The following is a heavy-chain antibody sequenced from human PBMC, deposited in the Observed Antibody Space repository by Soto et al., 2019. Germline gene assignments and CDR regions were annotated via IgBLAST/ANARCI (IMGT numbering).Heavy chain of an antibody. CDR3: ARHQERWLLPNFDY. J-gene: IGHJ4*02. D-gene: IGHD6-19*01. CDR1: GGSISSGSYY. CDR2: IYYSGST. V-gene: IGHV4-39*01. Sequence: PSETLSLTCSVSGGSISSGSYYWGWIRQPPGKGLEWIGTIYYSGSTYYNPSLKSRVTISVDTSKNQFSLKLSSVTAADTAVYYCARHQERWLLPNFDYWGQGTLVTVSS.